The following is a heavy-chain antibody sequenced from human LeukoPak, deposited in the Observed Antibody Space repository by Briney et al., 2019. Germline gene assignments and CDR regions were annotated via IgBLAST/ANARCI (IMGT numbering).Heavy chain of an antibody. J-gene: IGHJ4*02. CDR2: ISAYNSNT. V-gene: IGHV1-18*01. D-gene: IGHD2-2*01. CDR3: ARDAGRYCNTTSCYAQDY. Sequence: VASVKVSCKASGYTFTSYGLNWVRQAPGQGLEWMGWISAYNSNTNYAQKLQGRVTMTTDISTSTAYMELRSLRSNDTAVYYCARDAGRYCNTTSCYAQDYWGQGTLVTVSS. CDR1: GYTFTSYG.